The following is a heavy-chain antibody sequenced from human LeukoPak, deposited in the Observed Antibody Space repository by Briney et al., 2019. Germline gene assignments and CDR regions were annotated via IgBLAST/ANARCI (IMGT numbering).Heavy chain of an antibody. D-gene: IGHD5-12*01. CDR2: ISGSGGST. Sequence: GGSLRLSCAASGFTFSSYAMSWVRQAPGKGLEWVSAISGSGGSTYYADSVKGQFTISRDNSKNTLYLQMNSLRAEDTAVYYCAKSGPIQWGYDYVGWFDPWGQGTLVTVSS. V-gene: IGHV3-23*01. J-gene: IGHJ5*02. CDR1: GFTFSSYA. CDR3: AKSGPIQWGYDYVGWFDP.